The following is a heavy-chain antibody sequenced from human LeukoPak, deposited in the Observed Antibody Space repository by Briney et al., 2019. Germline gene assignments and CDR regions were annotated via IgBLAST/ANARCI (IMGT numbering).Heavy chain of an antibody. Sequence: SVKVSCKASGGTFSSYAISWVRQAPGQGLEWMGGIIPIFGTANYAQKFQGRVTITADESTGTAYMELSSLRSKDTAVYYCARGYYDSSGYRFDPWGQGTLVTVSS. CDR1: GGTFSSYA. CDR2: IIPIFGTA. V-gene: IGHV1-69*13. D-gene: IGHD3-22*01. CDR3: ARGYYDSSGYRFDP. J-gene: IGHJ5*02.